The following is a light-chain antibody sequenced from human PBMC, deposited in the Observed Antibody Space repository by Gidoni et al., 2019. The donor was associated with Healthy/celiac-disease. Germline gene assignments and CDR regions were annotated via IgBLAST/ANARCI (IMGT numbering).Light chain of an antibody. CDR1: QSISSW. CDR2: KAS. CDR3: QQYNSYQYS. V-gene: IGKV1-5*03. J-gene: IGKJ2*03. Sequence: DIKMTQSPSTLSASVGDRVTITCRASQSISSWFAWYQQKQGKAPKLLIYKASSFESGVPSRFIGSGSGAEFTLTISSLQPDDFATYYCQQYNSYQYSFGQGTKLEIK.